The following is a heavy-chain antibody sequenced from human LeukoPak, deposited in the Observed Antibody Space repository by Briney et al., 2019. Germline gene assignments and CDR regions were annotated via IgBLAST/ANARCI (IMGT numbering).Heavy chain of an antibody. CDR1: GFTFTNYW. Sequence: GGSLRLSCAASGFTFTNYWMSWVRQSPGKGLEWVSVIYSGGSTYYADSVKGRFTISRDNSKNTLYLQMNSLRAEDTAVYYCARCIAGFDAFDIWGQGTMVTVSS. V-gene: IGHV3-53*01. J-gene: IGHJ3*02. CDR2: IYSGGST. D-gene: IGHD6-13*01. CDR3: ARCIAGFDAFDI.